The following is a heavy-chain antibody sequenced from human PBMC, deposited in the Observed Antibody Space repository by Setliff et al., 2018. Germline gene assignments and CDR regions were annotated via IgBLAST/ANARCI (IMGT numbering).Heavy chain of an antibody. V-gene: IGHV4-4*08. CDR1: GDSMNDNH. J-gene: IGHJ6*03. D-gene: IGHD5-12*01. Sequence: KTSETLSLTCTVSGDSMNDNHWTWMRQPPGKGLEWIGYIYTSGGTNYNPSLKSRVTISVDMTENQFSLILRSVVAADTAVYYCARDHRDGYNAPYYYYYMDVWGKGTTGTVSS. CDR3: ARDHRDGYNAPYYYYYMDV. CDR2: IYTSGGT.